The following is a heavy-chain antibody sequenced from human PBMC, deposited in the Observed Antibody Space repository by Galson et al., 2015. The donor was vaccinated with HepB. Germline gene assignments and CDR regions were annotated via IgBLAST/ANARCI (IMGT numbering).Heavy chain of an antibody. J-gene: IGHJ4*02. D-gene: IGHD6-13*01. Sequence: SLRLSCAASGFTFSNYWMHWVRQAPGKGLVWVSRINSDGTYITYADSVKGRFTISRDNAKNKLYLQMNSPRAEDTALYYCARTSRAAAVIFDYWGQGSLGTVSS. CDR2: INSDGTYI. V-gene: IGHV3-74*01. CDR1: GFTFSNYW. CDR3: ARTSRAAAVIFDY.